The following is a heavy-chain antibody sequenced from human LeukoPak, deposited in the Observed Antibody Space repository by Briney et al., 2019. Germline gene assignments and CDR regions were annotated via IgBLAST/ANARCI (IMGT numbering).Heavy chain of an antibody. CDR1: GYTFTGHY. V-gene: IGHV1-2*02. CDR2: INPNSGGT. J-gene: IGHJ3*02. CDR3: ARGYNNGFDAFDI. Sequence: ASVKVSCKASGYTFTGHYMHWVRQAPGQGLKWMGWINPNSGGTNYAQKFQGRVTMTRDTSITTAYMDLSRLRSDDTAVYYCARGYNNGFDAFDIWGQGTMVTVSS. D-gene: IGHD6-19*01.